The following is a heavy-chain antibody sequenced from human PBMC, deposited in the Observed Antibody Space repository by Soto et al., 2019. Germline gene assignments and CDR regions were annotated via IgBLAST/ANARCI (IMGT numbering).Heavy chain of an antibody. Sequence: QVQLVQSGAEVKKPGASVKVSCKASGYTFTSYGISWVRQAPGQGLEWMGWINTYNGNTNYAQKPQGRVTMTTDTATSTAYMDLWSLRSDDTAVYYSAIDPVGGNWFDPWRQGTLVTVSS. CDR3: AIDPVGGNWFDP. J-gene: IGHJ5*02. CDR2: INTYNGNT. D-gene: IGHD1-26*01. CDR1: GYTFTSYG. V-gene: IGHV1-18*01.